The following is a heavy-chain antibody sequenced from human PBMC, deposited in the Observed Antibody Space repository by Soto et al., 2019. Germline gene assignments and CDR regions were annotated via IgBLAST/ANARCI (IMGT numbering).Heavy chain of an antibody. CDR2: IFYSGGT. J-gene: IGHJ5*02. CDR3: ARQASGYYYGWFDP. D-gene: IGHD3-22*01. Sequence: SETLSLTCTVSGGSILDSTYYWAWIRQSPGKGLEWIGTIFYSGGTFYTPSLKSRVTMSVDTSNNQFSLKLSSVTAADTAVCYCARQASGYYYGWFDPWGQGTLVTVSS. V-gene: IGHV4-39*01. CDR1: GGSILDSTYY.